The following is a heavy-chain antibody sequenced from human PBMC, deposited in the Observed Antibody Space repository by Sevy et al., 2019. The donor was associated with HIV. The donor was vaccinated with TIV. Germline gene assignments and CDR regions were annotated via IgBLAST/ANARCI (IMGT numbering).Heavy chain of an antibody. Sequence: ASVKVSCKASGGTFSSYAISWVRQAPGQGLEWMGGIIPIFGTANYAQKFQGRVTITADESTSTAYVELSSLRSEDTAVYYCARGSSSSTFPENYYYYMDVWGKGTTVTVSS. V-gene: IGHV1-69*13. CDR3: ARGSSSSTFPENYYYYMDV. CDR2: IIPIFGTA. CDR1: GGTFSSYA. D-gene: IGHD6-6*01. J-gene: IGHJ6*03.